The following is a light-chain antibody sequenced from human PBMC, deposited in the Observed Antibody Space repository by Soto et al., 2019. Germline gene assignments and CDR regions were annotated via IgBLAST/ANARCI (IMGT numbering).Light chain of an antibody. Sequence: LLTQPPSTSGAPRQRGTNSFFWRSSNLGTNTVNWYQQLPGTAPKLLIYSNNQRPSGVPDRFSGSKSGTSASLAISGLQSEDEADYYCAAWDDSLNGPVFGGGTKVTVL. V-gene: IGLV1-44*01. CDR3: AAWDDSLNGPV. CDR2: SNN. CDR1: SSNLGTNT. J-gene: IGLJ2*01.